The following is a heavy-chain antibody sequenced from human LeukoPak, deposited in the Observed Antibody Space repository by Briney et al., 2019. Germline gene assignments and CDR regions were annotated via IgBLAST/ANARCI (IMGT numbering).Heavy chain of an antibody. CDR3: ARDYSPPHYYDSSGYFDS. Sequence: PGRSLRLSCTASQFTFSSYSLNWVRQAPGKGLEWVSSISTSSRYIYYADSVKGRFTISRDNAKNSLFLQMNSLRAEDTAVYYCARDYSPPHYYDSSGYFDSWGQGTLVTVSP. J-gene: IGHJ4*02. V-gene: IGHV3-21*01. CDR1: QFTFSSYS. D-gene: IGHD3-22*01. CDR2: ISTSSRYI.